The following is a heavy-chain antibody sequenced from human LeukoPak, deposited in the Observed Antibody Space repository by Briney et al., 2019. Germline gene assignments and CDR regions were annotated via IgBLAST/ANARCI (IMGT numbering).Heavy chain of an antibody. CDR3: ARAMVRGVIGAFDI. J-gene: IGHJ3*02. D-gene: IGHD3-10*01. CDR1: EFTFSNYA. CDR2: ISSSGSTI. Sequence: GGSLRLSCAASEFTFSNYAMNWVRQAPGKGLEWVSYISSSGSTIYYADSVKGRFTISRDNAKNSLYLQMNSLRAEDTAVYYCARAMVRGVIGAFDIWGQGTMVTVSS. V-gene: IGHV3-48*03.